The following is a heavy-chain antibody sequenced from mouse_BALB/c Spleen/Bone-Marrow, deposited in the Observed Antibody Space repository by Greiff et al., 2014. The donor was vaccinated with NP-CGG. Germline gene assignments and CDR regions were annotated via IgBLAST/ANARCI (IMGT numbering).Heavy chain of an antibody. CDR3: VNYRYEYYFDD. Sequence: EVKLVESVAELVKPGASVKLSCTASGFNIKDTYMHWVKQRPEQGLDWIGRIDPANGNTKYDPKFQGKATITADTSSNTAYLQLSSLTSEDTAVYYCVNYRYEYYFDDWGQGNTLTVSS. CDR2: IDPANGNT. D-gene: IGHD2-14*01. J-gene: IGHJ2*01. CDR1: GFNIKDTY. V-gene: IGHV14-3*02.